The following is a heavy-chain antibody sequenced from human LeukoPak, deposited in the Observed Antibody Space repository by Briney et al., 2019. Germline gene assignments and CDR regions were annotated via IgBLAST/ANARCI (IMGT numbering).Heavy chain of an antibody. CDR3: ARAWSGGSAMDV. V-gene: IGHV3-53*01. D-gene: IGHD3-10*02. CDR2: IYSGGST. J-gene: IGHJ6*03. CDR1: GFTFSSYG. Sequence: GGSLRLSCAASGFTFSSYGMHWVRQAPGKGLEWVSVIYSGGSTYYADSVKGRFTISRDNSKNTLYLQMNSLRAEDTAVYYCARAWSGGSAMDVWGKGTTVTISS.